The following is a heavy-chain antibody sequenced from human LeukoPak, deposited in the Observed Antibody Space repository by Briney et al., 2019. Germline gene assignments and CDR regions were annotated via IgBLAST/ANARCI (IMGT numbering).Heavy chain of an antibody. CDR2: ISASNGNT. J-gene: IGHJ3*02. CDR3: ARVLYGGNSDAFDI. V-gene: IGHV1-18*01. D-gene: IGHD4-23*01. CDR1: GQTLTTYG. Sequence: GASVKVSCRASGQTLTTYGISWVRQAPGQGLEWMGRISASNGNTKYSHKVQGRVAMTTDTSTNTAFLELRSLSCDDTAVYYCARVLYGGNSDAFDIWGQGTMVTVSS.